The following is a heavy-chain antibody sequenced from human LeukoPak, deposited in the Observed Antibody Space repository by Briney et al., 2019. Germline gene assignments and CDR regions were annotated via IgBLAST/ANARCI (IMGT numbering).Heavy chain of an antibody. Sequence: SETLSLTCAVYGGSFSGYYWSWIRQPPGKGLEWIGEINHSGSTNYNPSLKSRVTISVDTSKNQFSLKLSSVTAVDTAVYYCASRRRWLQALDYWGQGTLVTVSS. CDR3: ASRRRWLQALDY. D-gene: IGHD5-24*01. V-gene: IGHV4-34*01. CDR2: INHSGST. J-gene: IGHJ4*02. CDR1: GGSFSGYY.